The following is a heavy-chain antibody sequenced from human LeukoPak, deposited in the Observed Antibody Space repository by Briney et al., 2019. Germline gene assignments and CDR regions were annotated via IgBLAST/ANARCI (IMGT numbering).Heavy chain of an antibody. Sequence: GGSLRLSCAASGFTFSSYGMSWVRQAPGKGLEWVSGINWNGGSTGYADSVKGRFTISRDNAKNSLYLQMNSLRAEDTALYHCVRSDSSGYHEFDYWGQGTLVTVSS. J-gene: IGHJ4*02. D-gene: IGHD3-22*01. CDR3: VRSDSSGYHEFDY. CDR2: INWNGGST. CDR1: GFTFSSYG. V-gene: IGHV3-20*01.